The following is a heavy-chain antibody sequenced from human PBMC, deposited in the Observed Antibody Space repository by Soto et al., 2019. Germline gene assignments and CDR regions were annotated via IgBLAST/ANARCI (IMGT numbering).Heavy chain of an antibody. J-gene: IGHJ4*02. Sequence: PGGSLRLSCAASGFTLNTSWMSWVRRAPGKGLEWVAHMNQHGSEKYYVDSVKGRFTISGDDAKNSLYLQMNSLGAEDTAVYYCVSWAGSSYWGQGTLVTVSS. CDR1: GFTLNTSW. CDR2: MNQHGSEK. V-gene: IGHV3-7*05. CDR3: VSWAGSSY. D-gene: IGHD3-10*01.